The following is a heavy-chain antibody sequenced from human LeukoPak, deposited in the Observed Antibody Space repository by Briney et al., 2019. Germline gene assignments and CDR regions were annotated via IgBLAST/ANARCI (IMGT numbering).Heavy chain of an antibody. V-gene: IGHV3-30-3*01. CDR1: GFTFSSYA. Sequence: GGSLRLSCAASGFTFSSYAMHWVRQAPGKGLEWVAVISYNGSNKYYADSVKGRFTISRDNSKNTLYLQMNSLRAEDTAVYYCARGEAPRSTFDYWGQGTLVTVSS. D-gene: IGHD1-14*01. CDR2: ISYNGSNK. CDR3: ARGEAPRSTFDY. J-gene: IGHJ4*02.